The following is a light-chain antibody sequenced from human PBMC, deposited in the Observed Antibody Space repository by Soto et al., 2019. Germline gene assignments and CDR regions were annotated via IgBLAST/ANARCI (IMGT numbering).Light chain of an antibody. Sequence: DIVLTQSPATLSLSPGERATLSCRASQSVSSYLAWYQQKPGQAPRLLIYDASNRATGIPARFSGSGSGTDFTLTISSLEPEDFAVYYCQQRSNWPPSITFGQGTRLAIK. CDR2: DAS. CDR3: QQRSNWPPSIT. V-gene: IGKV3-11*01. CDR1: QSVSSY. J-gene: IGKJ5*01.